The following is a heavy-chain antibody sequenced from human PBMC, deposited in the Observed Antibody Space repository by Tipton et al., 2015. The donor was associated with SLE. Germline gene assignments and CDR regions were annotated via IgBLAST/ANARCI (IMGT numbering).Heavy chain of an antibody. CDR2: IYRAGTT. J-gene: IGHJ6*02. CDR1: GFTVSRYY. CDR3: ANGMDV. V-gene: IGHV3-66*01. Sequence: SLRLSCAASGFTVSRYYMSWVRQAPGKGLEWVSIIYRAGTTYYGDSAKGRFIISRDTSENTLYLQMSTLRVEDTALYYCANGMDVWGQVTMVTVSS.